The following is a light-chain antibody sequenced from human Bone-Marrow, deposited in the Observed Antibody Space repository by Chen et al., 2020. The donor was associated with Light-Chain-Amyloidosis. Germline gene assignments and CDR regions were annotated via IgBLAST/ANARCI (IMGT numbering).Light chain of an antibody. J-gene: IGLJ3*02. CDR1: SGSIATNY. Sequence: FMLTQPPSVSESPGKAVILSCRLRSGSIATNYVQWYQQRPGSSPTTVIYEDDQRPSGVPDRFSGSIDRSSNSASLTISGLKTEDEADYYCQSYQGSSQGVFGGGTKLTVL. V-gene: IGLV6-57*01. CDR2: EDD. CDR3: QSYQGSSQGV.